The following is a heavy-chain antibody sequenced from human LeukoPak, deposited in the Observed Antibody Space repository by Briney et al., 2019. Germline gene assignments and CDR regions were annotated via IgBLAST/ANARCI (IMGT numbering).Heavy chain of an antibody. D-gene: IGHD2-21*02. Sequence: SETLSLTCTVSGGSISSYYWSWIRQPPGKGLEWIGYIYYSGSTNYSPSLKSRVTISVDTSKNQFSLKLSSVTAADTAIYYCARRRKVPAPRAGDAFDIWGQGTMVTVSS. J-gene: IGHJ3*02. CDR2: IYYSGST. CDR1: GGSISSYY. V-gene: IGHV4-59*08. CDR3: ARRRKVPAPRAGDAFDI.